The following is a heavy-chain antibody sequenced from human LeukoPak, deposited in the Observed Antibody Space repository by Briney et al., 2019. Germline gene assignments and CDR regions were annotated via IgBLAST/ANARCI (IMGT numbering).Heavy chain of an antibody. CDR2: IYTSGST. Sequence: SETLSLTCTVSGGSISSGSYYWSWIRQPAGKGLEWIGRIYTSGSTNYNPSLKSRVTISVDTSKNQFSLKLSSVTAADTAVYYCARVVVVSYPYGDYVDYWGQGTLVTVSS. V-gene: IGHV4-61*02. J-gene: IGHJ4*02. CDR3: ARVVVVSYPYGDYVDY. D-gene: IGHD4-17*01. CDR1: GGSISSGSYY.